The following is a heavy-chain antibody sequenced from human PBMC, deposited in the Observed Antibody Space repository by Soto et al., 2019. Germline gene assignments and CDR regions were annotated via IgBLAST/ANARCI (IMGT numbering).Heavy chain of an antibody. V-gene: IGHV3-23*04. J-gene: IGHJ4*02. Sequence: EVQLVESGGGLVKPGGSLRLSCAASGFTFTRYSMNWVRQAPGKGLEWVSTISGSGVAKYYADSVKGRFTISRDNSNNTVSMQMNSRRAEDAAVYYCAKDRSPGAITWNVYWGQGTLVTVSA. CDR3: AKDRSPGAITWNVY. D-gene: IGHD1-26*01. CDR1: GFTFTRYS. CDR2: ISGSGVAK.